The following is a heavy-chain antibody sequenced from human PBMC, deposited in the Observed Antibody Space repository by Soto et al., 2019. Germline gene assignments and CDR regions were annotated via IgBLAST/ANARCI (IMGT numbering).Heavy chain of an antibody. CDR1: GGSISIGGYY. D-gene: IGHD1-1*01. Sequence: LSLTCTVSGGSISIGGYYWSWIRQHPGKGLEWIGYIYYSGSTYYNPSLKSRVTISVDTSKNQFSLKLSSVTAADTAVYYCARDPSKDTTNRDAFDIWGQGTMVTVSS. CDR3: ARDPSKDTTNRDAFDI. V-gene: IGHV4-31*03. CDR2: IYYSGST. J-gene: IGHJ3*02.